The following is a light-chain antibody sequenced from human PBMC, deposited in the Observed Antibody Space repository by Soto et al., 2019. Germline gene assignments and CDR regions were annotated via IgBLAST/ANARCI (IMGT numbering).Light chain of an antibody. V-gene: IGKV2-28*01. J-gene: IGKJ1*01. CDR1: QSLLHSNGYNY. CDR2: LGS. Sequence: DIVMTKSPLSLPVTPGEPASISCRSSQSLLHSNGYNYLDWYLQKPGQSPQLLIYLGSNRASGVPDRFSGSGSGTDFTLKISRVEAEDVGVYYCMQPLQSWTFGQGTKVDSK. CDR3: MQPLQSWT.